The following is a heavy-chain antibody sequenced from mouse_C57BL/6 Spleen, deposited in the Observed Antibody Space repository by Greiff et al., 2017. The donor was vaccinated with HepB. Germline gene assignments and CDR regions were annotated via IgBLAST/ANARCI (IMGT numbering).Heavy chain of an antibody. Sequence: DVKLVESGGGLVQPGGSMKLSCVASGFTFSNYWMNWVRQSPEKGLEWVAQIRLKSDNYATHYAESVKGRFTISRDDSKSSVYLQMNNLRAEDTGIYYCTGWTTVVGEFAYWGQGTLVTVSA. CDR2: IRLKSDNYAT. J-gene: IGHJ3*01. V-gene: IGHV6-3*01. CDR1: GFTFSNYW. D-gene: IGHD1-1*01. CDR3: TGWTTVVGEFAY.